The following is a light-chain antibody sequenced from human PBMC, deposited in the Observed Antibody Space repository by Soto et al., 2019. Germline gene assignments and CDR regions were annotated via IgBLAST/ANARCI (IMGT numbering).Light chain of an antibody. J-gene: IGLJ3*02. CDR1: SGHSSYA. CDR2: LNSDGSH. V-gene: IGLV4-69*01. CDR3: QAWGTGIWV. Sequence: QPVLTQSPSASASLGASVTLTCTLSSGHSSYAIAWHQQQPEKGPRYLMKLNSDGSHSKGDGIPDRFSGSSSGAERYLTISSLQSEDEADYYCQAWGTGIWVFGGGTKLTVL.